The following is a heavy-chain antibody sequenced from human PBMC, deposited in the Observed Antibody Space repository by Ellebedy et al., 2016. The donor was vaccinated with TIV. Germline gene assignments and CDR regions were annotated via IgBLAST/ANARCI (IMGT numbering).Heavy chain of an antibody. CDR3: ARDRIQLWFDASDI. Sequence: GGSLRLXXAASGFTFSSYWMHWVRRAPGKGLVWVSHINDDGSTTRYTDSVKGRFTVSRDNSKNTLYLQMNSLRAENTAVYYCARDRIQLWFDASDIWGQGTMVTVSS. J-gene: IGHJ3*02. CDR2: INDDGSTT. D-gene: IGHD5-18*01. V-gene: IGHV3-74*01. CDR1: GFTFSSYW.